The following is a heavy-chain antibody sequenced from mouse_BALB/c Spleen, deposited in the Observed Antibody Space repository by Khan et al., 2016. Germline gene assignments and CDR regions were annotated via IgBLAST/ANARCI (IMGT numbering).Heavy chain of an antibody. CDR2: IYPGDGDT. CDR3: ATYDGPRGVAY. Sequence: QVQLKESGAELVRPGSSVKISCKASGYAFSSYWMNWVEQRPGQGLEWIGQIYPGDGDTNYNGKFKGKATLTADKSSSTAYMQLSSLTSEDSAVYFCATYDGPRGVAYWGQGTLVTVSA. V-gene: IGHV1-80*01. CDR1: GYAFSSYW. J-gene: IGHJ3*01. D-gene: IGHD2-3*01.